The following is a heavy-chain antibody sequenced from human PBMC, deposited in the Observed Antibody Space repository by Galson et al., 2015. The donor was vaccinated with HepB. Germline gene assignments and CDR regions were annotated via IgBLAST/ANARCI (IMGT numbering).Heavy chain of an antibody. V-gene: IGHV3-23*01. J-gene: IGHJ4*02. CDR3: AKARSQWLRPYYFDY. CDR1: GFTFSSYA. CDR2: ISGSGGNT. Sequence: SLRLSCAASGFTFSSYAMSWVRQAPGKGLEWISTISGSGGNTYYADSVKGRFTISSDNSKNTLYLQMNSLRAEDTAIYYCAKARSQWLRPYYFDYWGQGTLVTVSS. D-gene: IGHD6-19*01.